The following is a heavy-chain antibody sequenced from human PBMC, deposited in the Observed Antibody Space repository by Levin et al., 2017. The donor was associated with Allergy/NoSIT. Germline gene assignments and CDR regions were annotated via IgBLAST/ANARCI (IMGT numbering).Heavy chain of an antibody. CDR3: ARDYSWNAKTPGVYYYYYGMDV. V-gene: IGHV3-30*04. CDR2: ISYDGSNK. J-gene: IGHJ6*02. CDR1: GFTFSSYA. Sequence: GGSLRLSCAASGFTFSSYAMHWVRQAPGKGLEWVAVISYDGSNKYYADSVKGRFTISRDNSKNTLYLQMNSLRAEDTAVYYCARDYSWNAKTPGVYYYYYGMDVWGQGTTVTVSS. D-gene: IGHD1-20*01.